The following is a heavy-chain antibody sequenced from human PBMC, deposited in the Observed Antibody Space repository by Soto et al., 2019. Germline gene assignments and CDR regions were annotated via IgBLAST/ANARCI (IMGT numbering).Heavy chain of an antibody. D-gene: IGHD2-15*01. J-gene: IGHJ4*02. V-gene: IGHV3-23*01. Sequence: GGSLRLSCAASGFTFSSYAMGWVRQGPGKGLEWVAVVSLGGSTHYADSVRGRFTISRDNSKNTLSLQMNSLTAEDTAVYFCAKRRGAGGHLDYWGQGALVTVSS. CDR1: GFTFSSYA. CDR2: VSLGGST. CDR3: AKRRGAGGHLDY.